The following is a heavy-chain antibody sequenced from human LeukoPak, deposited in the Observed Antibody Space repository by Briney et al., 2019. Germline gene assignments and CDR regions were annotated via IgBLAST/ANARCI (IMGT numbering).Heavy chain of an antibody. CDR2: ISGSGGST. CDR3: AKDMGRIMITFGGPDY. D-gene: IGHD3-16*01. J-gene: IGHJ4*02. CDR1: GFTFSSYA. V-gene: IGHV3-23*01. Sequence: GGSLRLSCAASGFTFSSYAMSWVRQAPGKGLEWVSVISGSGGSTYYADSVKGRFTISRDSSKNTLYLRMNSLRAEDTAVYYCAKDMGRIMITFGGPDYWGQGTLVTVSS.